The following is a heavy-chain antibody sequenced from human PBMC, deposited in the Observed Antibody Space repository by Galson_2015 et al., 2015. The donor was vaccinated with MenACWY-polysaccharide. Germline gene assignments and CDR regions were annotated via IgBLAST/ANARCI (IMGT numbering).Heavy chain of an antibody. CDR2: INANGDSA. J-gene: IGHJ4*02. D-gene: IGHD1-26*01. CDR3: FLVGTGGRVY. V-gene: IGHV3-23*01. Sequence: SLRLSCAGSGFTFSSYAMTWVRQAPGKGLEWVSSINANGDSAHYVDSVTGRFFTSRDKSTNTLFLQMNGLTTEDTAVYYCFLVGTGGRVYRGRGVLVTVPS. CDR1: GFTFSSYA.